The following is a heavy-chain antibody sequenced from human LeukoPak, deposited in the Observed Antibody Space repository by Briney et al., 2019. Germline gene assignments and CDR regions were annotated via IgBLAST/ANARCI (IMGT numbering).Heavy chain of an antibody. J-gene: IGHJ6*02. CDR2: IYYSGST. V-gene: IGHV4-31*03. CDR3: ARDLAAKGVPAATRAYYYYGMDV. D-gene: IGHD2-2*01. CDR1: GGSISSGGYY. Sequence: ASQTLSLTCTVSGGSISSGGYYWSWIRQHPGKGLEWIVYIYYSGSTYYNPSLKSRVTISVDTSKNQFSLKLSSVTAADTAVYYCARDLAAKGVPAATRAYYYYGMDVWGQGTTVTVSS.